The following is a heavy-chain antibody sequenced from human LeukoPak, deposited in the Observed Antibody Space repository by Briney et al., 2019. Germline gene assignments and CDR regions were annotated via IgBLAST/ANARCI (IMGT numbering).Heavy chain of an antibody. V-gene: IGHV3-30*03. CDR3: ARAFFGVVTLDY. CDR2: ISYDGSNK. D-gene: IGHD3-3*01. CDR1: GFNFSNYG. J-gene: IGHJ4*02. Sequence: PGRSLRLSCATSGFNFSNYGMHWVRQAPGKGLEWVAVISYDGSNKYYADSVKGRFTISRDNSKNTLYLQMNGLRAEDTAVYYCARAFFGVVTLDYWGQGTLVTVSS.